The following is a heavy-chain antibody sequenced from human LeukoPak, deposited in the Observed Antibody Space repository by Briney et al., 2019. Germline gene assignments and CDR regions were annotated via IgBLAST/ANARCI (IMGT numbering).Heavy chain of an antibody. D-gene: IGHD5-18*01. J-gene: IGHJ4*02. CDR2: IYYSGST. Sequence: SQTLSLTCTVSGVSISSDGYYWSWIRQHPGKGLEWIGYIYYSGSTYYNPSLKSRVTISVDTSKNQFSLKLSSVTAADTAVYYCARVSGTAMIDYWGQGTLVTVSS. CDR3: ARVSGTAMIDY. V-gene: IGHV4-31*03. CDR1: GVSISSDGYY.